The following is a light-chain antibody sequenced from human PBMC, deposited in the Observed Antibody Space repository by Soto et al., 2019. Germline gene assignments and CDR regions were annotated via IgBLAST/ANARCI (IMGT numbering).Light chain of an antibody. CDR1: QSISSY. J-gene: IGKJ2*01. V-gene: IGKV1-9*01. CDR2: AAS. Sequence: DIQMTQSPSSLSASVGDRVTITCRASQSISSYLNWYQQIPGKAPKLLIYAASTLQRGAPSRFSGSGSGTDFTLTISSLQPEDFATYYCQQLNSYPYTFGQGTKLEIK. CDR3: QQLNSYPYT.